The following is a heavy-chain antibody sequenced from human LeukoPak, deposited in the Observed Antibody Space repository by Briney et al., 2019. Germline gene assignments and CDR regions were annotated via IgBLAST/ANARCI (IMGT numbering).Heavy chain of an antibody. CDR1: GFNFNDAW. CDR3: TRTWPGNTCFNF. V-gene: IGHV3-15*01. D-gene: IGHD1-7*01. Sequence: PGGSLRLSCATSGFNFNDAWMNWVRQTPGKGLEWLGRIKSISYGGTIDYDAPVKGRFTISRDDSKNTLYLQVDSLETEDTAIYYCTRTWPGNTCFNFWGQGTLVTVSS. CDR2: IKSISYGGTI. J-gene: IGHJ4*02.